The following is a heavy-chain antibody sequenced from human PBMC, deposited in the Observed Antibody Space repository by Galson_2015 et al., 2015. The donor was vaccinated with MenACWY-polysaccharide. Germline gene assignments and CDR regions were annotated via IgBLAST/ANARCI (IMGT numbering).Heavy chain of an antibody. J-gene: IGHJ4*02. CDR3: AKDWRVGATAGSELDF. V-gene: IGHV3-23*01. CDR1: GFTFSSYG. CDR2: ISGSGGST. D-gene: IGHD1-26*01. Sequence: SLRLSCAASGFTFSSYGMSWVRQAPGKGLEWVSSISGSGGSTFYADSVKGRFTISRDNSKNTLSLQVNSLRAEDTAKYYCAKDWRVGATAGSELDFWGQGTLVTVSS.